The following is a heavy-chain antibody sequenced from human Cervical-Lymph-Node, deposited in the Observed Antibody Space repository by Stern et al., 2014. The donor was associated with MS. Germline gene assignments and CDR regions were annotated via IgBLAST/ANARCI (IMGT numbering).Heavy chain of an antibody. J-gene: IGHJ4*02. CDR2: INGDGTVS. D-gene: IGHD1-1*01. CDR3: ASAYRAS. CDR1: GFNFRTYW. V-gene: IGHV3-74*02. Sequence: EVQLLESGGGLVQPGGSLMISCVASGFNFRTYWMHWVRPGPGTGLEWVSPINGDGTVSTYADSVRGRFTISRNNANNTMSLQLNNLRVEDTAIYYCASAYRASWGQGTLVTVST.